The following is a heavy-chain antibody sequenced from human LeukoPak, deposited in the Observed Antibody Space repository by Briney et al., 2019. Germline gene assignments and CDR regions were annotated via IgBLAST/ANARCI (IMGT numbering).Heavy chain of an antibody. J-gene: IGHJ4*02. Sequence: GASVKVSCKASGYTFTSYYMHWVRQAPGQGLEWMGIINPSGGSTSYAQKFQGRVTMTRDTSTSTVYMELSSLRSEDTAVYYCARDPGSSGYFDYFDYWAQGTLVTVSS. CDR3: ARDPGSSGYFDYFDY. D-gene: IGHD3-22*01. V-gene: IGHV1-46*01. CDR1: GYTFTSYY. CDR2: INPSGGST.